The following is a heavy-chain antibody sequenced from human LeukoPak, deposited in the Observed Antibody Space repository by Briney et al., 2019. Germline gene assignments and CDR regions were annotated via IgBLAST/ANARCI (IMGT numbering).Heavy chain of an antibody. J-gene: IGHJ4*02. CDR1: GGSLSSYY. CDR3: ARHLDYGGNSFGY. V-gene: IGHV4-59*08. Sequence: SETLSLTCALSGGSLSSYYRSWVWQPPGEGLEWIGYIYYSGTTNYNHYLKSRVIISVDSSTNQYSLKRSPVTAADTAVYYGARHLDYGGNSFGYWGQGTLVTVSS. D-gene: IGHD4-23*01. CDR2: IYYSGTT.